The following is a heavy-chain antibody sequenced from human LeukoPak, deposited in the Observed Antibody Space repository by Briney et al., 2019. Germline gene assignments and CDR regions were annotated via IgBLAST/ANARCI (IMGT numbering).Heavy chain of an antibody. CDR2: ISHSGST. D-gene: IGHD3-10*01. CDR3: ARGGMVRGTIDY. Sequence: SETLSLTCAVYGGSFSGYYWSCIRQPPGKGREWMGEISHSGSTNHSPSLKSRVTIAVNTSKNQFSLKLSAVTAADTAVYYCARGGMVRGTIDYWGQGTLVTVSS. J-gene: IGHJ4*02. CDR1: GGSFSGYY. V-gene: IGHV4-34*01.